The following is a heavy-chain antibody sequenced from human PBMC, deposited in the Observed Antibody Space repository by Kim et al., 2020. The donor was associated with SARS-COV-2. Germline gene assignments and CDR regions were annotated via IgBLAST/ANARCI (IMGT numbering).Heavy chain of an antibody. Sequence: GGSLRLSCAASGFTFDDYAMHWVRQAPGKGLEWVSGISWNGRHKTYGDSVQGRFTISRDNAKNSLYLQMNSLRAEDTALYYCAKVSHVLRFFEGSYAMDVWGQGTTVTVSS. CDR3: AKVSHVLRFFEGSYAMDV. CDR2: ISWNGRHK. V-gene: IGHV3-9*01. J-gene: IGHJ6*02. CDR1: GFTFDDYA. D-gene: IGHD3-3*01.